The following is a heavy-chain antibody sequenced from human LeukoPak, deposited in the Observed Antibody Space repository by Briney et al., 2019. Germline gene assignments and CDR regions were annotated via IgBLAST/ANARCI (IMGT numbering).Heavy chain of an antibody. CDR3: AKAGYCSSTSCYRAQIFDY. V-gene: IGHV3-23*01. D-gene: IGHD2-2*01. CDR2: VSGSGGST. Sequence: GGSLRLSCAASGFTVSSNYMSWVRQAPGKGLEWVSAVSGSGGSTYYADSVKGRFTISGDNSKNTLYLQMNSLRAEDTAVYYCAKAGYCSSTSCYRAQIFDYWGQGTLVTVSS. J-gene: IGHJ4*02. CDR1: GFTVSSNY.